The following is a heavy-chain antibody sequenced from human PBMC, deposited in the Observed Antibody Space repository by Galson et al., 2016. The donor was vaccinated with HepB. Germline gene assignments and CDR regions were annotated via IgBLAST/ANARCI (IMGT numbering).Heavy chain of an antibody. D-gene: IGHD3-9*01. CDR3: AREPVRLDDLLTGPPKNPDY. J-gene: IGHJ4*02. Sequence: SLRLSCAASGFTFSTYWVTWVRQAPGKGLEWVANVKEDGSEKFYVDSVKGRFTISREKTQTSLYLQMNSLRAEDTAVYYCAREPVRLDDLLTGPPKNPDYWGQGTLVTVSS. CDR1: GFTFSTYW. CDR2: VKEDGSEK. V-gene: IGHV3-7*01.